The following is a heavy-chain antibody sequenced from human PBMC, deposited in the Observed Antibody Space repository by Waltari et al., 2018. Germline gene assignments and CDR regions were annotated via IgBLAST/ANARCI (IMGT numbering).Heavy chain of an antibody. CDR1: GFTFSTYW. Sequence: EVQLVESGGALVQPGGSLRLSCATSGFTFSTYWMHWVRQVPGKGLMWVAQIESDDRRTTYAESVKGRFTISRDNAKNTVYLQMNSLRDEDTAVYYCVRDEPGDGLDYWGQGTLVTVSS. V-gene: IGHV3-74*03. CDR3: VRDEPGDGLDY. CDR2: IESDDRRT. D-gene: IGHD7-27*01. J-gene: IGHJ4*02.